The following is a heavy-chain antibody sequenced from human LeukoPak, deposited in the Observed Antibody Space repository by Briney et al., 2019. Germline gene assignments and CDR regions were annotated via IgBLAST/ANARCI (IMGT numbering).Heavy chain of an antibody. Sequence: SETLSLTCTVSGGSISSYYWSWIRQPPGKGLEWIGYIYYSGSTNYNPSPKSRVTISVDTSKNQFSLKLSSVTAADTAVYYCAAAAADEFRHQDAFDIWGQGTMVTVSS. CDR3: AAAAADEFRHQDAFDI. J-gene: IGHJ3*02. CDR2: IYYSGST. CDR1: GGSISSYY. V-gene: IGHV4-59*01. D-gene: IGHD6-13*01.